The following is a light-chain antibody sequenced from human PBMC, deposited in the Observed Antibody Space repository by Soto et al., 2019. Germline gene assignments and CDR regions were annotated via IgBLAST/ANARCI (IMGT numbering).Light chain of an antibody. CDR3: QQYYSFPFT. CDR2: SAS. CDR1: QDIKNY. Sequence: VISMTQSPSLLSASTGDRVTISCRMSQDIKNYLAWYQQRPGKAPALLIYSASTLQNGVPSRFSGSWSGTEFTLTISRLEYEDFATYYSQQYYSFPFTFCPGTTGDV. V-gene: IGKV1D-8*01. J-gene: IGKJ3*01.